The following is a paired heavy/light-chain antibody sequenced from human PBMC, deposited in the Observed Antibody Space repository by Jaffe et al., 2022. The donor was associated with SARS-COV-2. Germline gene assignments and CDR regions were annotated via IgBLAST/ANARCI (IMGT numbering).Light chain of an antibody. CDR3: QQYDSSHMYT. J-gene: IGKJ2*01. CDR1: QSVSSSF. Sequence: EIVLTQSPGTLSLSPGERATLSCRASQSVSSSFLAWYQQKPGQAPRLLIYGASNRATGIPDRFSGGGSGTDFTLTISRLEPEDFAVYYCQQYDSSHMYTFGQGTKLEIK. CDR2: GAS. V-gene: IGKV3-20*01.
Heavy chain of an antibody. CDR3: VTAPYSSGWYAAPWSPYYYTDV. J-gene: IGHJ6*03. CDR1: GYSFANFW. CDR2: IFPGDSDT. V-gene: IGHV5-51*01. D-gene: IGHD6-19*01. Sequence: EVQLVQSGAEVRKPGESLKISCKGFGYSFANFWVGWVRQMPGKGLEWMGIIFPGDSDTRYSPSFQGQVAISADKSTTTAYLQWGSLKASDTAMYYCVTAPYSSGWYAAPWSPYYYTDVWGKGTTVTVSS.